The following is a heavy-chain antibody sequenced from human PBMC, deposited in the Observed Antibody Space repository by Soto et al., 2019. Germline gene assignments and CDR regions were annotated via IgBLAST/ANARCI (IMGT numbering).Heavy chain of an antibody. J-gene: IGHJ3*02. CDR1: GYSFTSYW. CDR2: IYPGDSDT. CDR3: ARVQSTETTDDAFDI. Sequence: GEALKISCKGSGYSFTSYWIGWVRQMPGKGLEWMGIIYPGDSDTIYSPSFQGQVTISADKSISTAYLKWSSLKASDTAMYYSARVQSTETTDDAFDIWGQGTMVTVSS. V-gene: IGHV5-51*01. D-gene: IGHD1-1*01.